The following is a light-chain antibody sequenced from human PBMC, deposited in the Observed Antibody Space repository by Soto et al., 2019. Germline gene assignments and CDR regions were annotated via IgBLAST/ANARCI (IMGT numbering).Light chain of an antibody. CDR3: QQTSSAPFT. CDR2: DAA. Sequence: DIQMTQSPYSLSAAVGDRVTIACRASQNINTYLNWYQQKPGKAPKLLIFDAASLQSGVPSRFSGGGSRTDFTLTITSLQPEDCATYYCQQTSSAPFTFGPGTKVDI. V-gene: IGKV1-39*01. CDR1: QNINTY. J-gene: IGKJ3*01.